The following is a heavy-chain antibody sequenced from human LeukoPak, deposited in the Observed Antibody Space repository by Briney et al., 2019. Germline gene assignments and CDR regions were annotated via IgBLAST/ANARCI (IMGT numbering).Heavy chain of an antibody. CDR2: IYYSGST. CDR1: GFTFSSYA. Sequence: GSLRLSCAASGFTFSSYAMSWVRQAPGKGLEWIGSIYYSGSTYYNPSLKSRVTISVDTSKNQFSLKLSSVTAADTAVYYCARLWDDTAMVTSRYYYGMDVWGQGTTVTVSS. D-gene: IGHD5-18*01. CDR3: ARLWDDTAMVTSRYYYGMDV. J-gene: IGHJ6*02. V-gene: IGHV4-39*01.